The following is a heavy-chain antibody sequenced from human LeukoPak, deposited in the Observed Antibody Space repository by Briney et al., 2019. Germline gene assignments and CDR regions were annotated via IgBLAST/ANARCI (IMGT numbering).Heavy chain of an antibody. J-gene: IGHJ5*02. D-gene: IGHD1-26*01. V-gene: IGHV4-31*03. Sequence: SQTLSLTCTVSGGSISSGGHYWSWIRQHPGKGLEWIGYIYYSGSTYYNPSLKSRVTISVDTSKNQFSLKLSSVTAADTAVYYCAREGDSGSLSATLPSWFDPWGQGTLVTVSS. CDR1: GGSISSGGHY. CDR2: IYYSGST. CDR3: AREGDSGSLSATLPSWFDP.